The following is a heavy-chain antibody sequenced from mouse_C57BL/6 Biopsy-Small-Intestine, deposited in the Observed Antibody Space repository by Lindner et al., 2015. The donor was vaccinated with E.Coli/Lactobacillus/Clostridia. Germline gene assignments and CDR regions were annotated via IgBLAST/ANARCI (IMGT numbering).Heavy chain of an antibody. V-gene: IGHV1-66*01. CDR1: GYTFTSYG. J-gene: IGHJ4*01. Sequence: SVKVSCKTSGYTFTSYGVTWVRQAPGQGLEWMGWISPYNGQTKFSERLHGRVTMTTDASTSTVFMKLRSLRSDDTAVYYCATYLEAYCGDDCLEYFPHWGQGTLVIVSS. D-gene: IGHD1-1*02. CDR2: ISPYNGQT. CDR3: ATYLEAYCGDDCLEYFPH.